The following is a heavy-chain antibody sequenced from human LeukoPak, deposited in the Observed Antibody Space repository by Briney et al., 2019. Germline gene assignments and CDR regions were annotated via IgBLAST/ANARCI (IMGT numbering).Heavy chain of an antibody. Sequence: PGGSLRLSCAASGFTFDDYGMSWVRQAPGKGLEWVSAINWIGGITNYVDSVKGRFTISRDNAKNSLYLQMSSLRAEHTALYYCARHRRAGHWYFDLWGRGTRVTVSS. V-gene: IGHV3-20*04. CDR1: GFTFDDYG. CDR2: INWIGGIT. CDR3: ARHRRAGHWYFDL. J-gene: IGHJ2*01. D-gene: IGHD3-16*02.